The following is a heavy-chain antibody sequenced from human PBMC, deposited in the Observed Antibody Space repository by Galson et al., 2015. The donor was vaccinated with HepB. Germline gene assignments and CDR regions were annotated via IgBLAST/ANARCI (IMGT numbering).Heavy chain of an antibody. CDR3: AKRVLGAFDL. CDR1: GFTFSSYA. Sequence: SLRLSCAASGFTFSSYAMSWVRQAPGKGLEWVSGTGGSGYTTYYADSVKGRFTISRDNSNSTLYLQMNRLRLGDTAVYYCAKRVLGAFDLWGRGTLVTVSS. D-gene: IGHD3-16*01. J-gene: IGHJ2*01. CDR2: TGGSGYTT. V-gene: IGHV3-23*01.